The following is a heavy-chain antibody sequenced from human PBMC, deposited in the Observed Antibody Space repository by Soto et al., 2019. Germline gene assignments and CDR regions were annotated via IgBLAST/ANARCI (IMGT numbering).Heavy chain of an antibody. D-gene: IGHD3-9*01. V-gene: IGHV3-48*02. CDR3: SSRRRQTILTSGLGIPAEPPSDL. Sequence: APGKGLEWISSIGRSSDSIYYADSVKGRFTISRDNAKDSLYLQMNSLRDEDTALYYFSSRRRQTILTSGLGIPAEPPSDL. CDR2: IGRSSDSI. J-gene: IGHJ2*01.